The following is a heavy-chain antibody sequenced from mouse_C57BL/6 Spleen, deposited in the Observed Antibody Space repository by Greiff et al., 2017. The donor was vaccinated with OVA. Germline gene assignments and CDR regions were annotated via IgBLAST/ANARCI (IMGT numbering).Heavy chain of an antibody. J-gene: IGHJ4*01. V-gene: IGHV5-4*03. CDR1: GFTFSSYA. D-gene: IGHD2-1*01. CDR2: ISDGGSYT. CDR3: ARGYYGNYYAMDY. Sequence: EVMLVESGGGLVKPGGSLKLSCAASGFTFSSYAMSWVRQTPEKRLEWVATISDGGSYTYYPDNVKGRFTISRDNAKNNLYLQMSHLKSEDTAMYYCARGYYGNYYAMDYWGQGTSVTVSS.